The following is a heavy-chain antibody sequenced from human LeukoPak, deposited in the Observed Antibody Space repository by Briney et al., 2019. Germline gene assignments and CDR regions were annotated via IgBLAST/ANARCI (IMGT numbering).Heavy chain of an antibody. CDR1: VYTFTSYD. CDR3: ARTRPRITIFGVAQNYYYMDV. D-gene: IGHD3-3*01. Sequence: ASVKVSCKAPVYTFTSYDINWVRQATGQGLEWMGWMNPNSGNTGYAQKFQGRVTMTRNTSISTAYMELSSLRSEDTAVYYCARTRPRITIFGVAQNYYYMDVWGKGTTVTVSS. CDR2: MNPNSGNT. V-gene: IGHV1-8*01. J-gene: IGHJ6*03.